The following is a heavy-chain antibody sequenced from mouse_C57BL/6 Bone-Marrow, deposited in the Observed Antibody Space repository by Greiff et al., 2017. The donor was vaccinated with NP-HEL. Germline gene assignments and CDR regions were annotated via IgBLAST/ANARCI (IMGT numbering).Heavy chain of an antibody. CDR1: GYTFTEYT. V-gene: IGHV1-62-2*01. CDR3: ARHEGNGYALYYAMDY. CDR2: FYPGSGSI. J-gene: IGHJ4*01. D-gene: IGHD2-2*01. Sequence: QVQLKESGAELVKPGASVKLSCKASGYTFTEYTIHWVKQRSGQGLEWIGWFYPGSGSIKYNEKFKDKATLTADKSSSTVYMELSRLTSEDSAVYFCARHEGNGYALYYAMDYWGQGTSVTVSS.